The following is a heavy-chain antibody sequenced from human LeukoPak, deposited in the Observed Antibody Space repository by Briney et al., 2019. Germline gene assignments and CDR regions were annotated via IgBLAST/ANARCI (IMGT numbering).Heavy chain of an antibody. J-gene: IGHJ5*02. D-gene: IGHD1-26*01. CDR2: TYYRSKWYN. V-gene: IGHV6-1*01. CDR1: GDSVSSNSAT. Sequence: SQTLSLTCAISGDSVSSNSATWNWIRQSPSRGLEWLGRTYYRSKWYNNYAVSVKSRTTINADTSKNQFFLQLNSVTPEDMAVYYCAREGEVGTTWSWFDPWGQGALVTVSS. CDR3: AREGEVGTTWSWFDP.